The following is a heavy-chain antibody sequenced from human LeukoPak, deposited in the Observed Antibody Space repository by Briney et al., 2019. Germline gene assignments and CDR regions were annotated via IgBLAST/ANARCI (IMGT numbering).Heavy chain of an antibody. CDR2: ISSSSSYI. CDR1: GFTFSSSS. D-gene: IGHD6-13*01. Sequence: GGSLRLSCAASGFTFSSSSMNWVPQAPGKELKWISSISSSSSYIYYADSVKGRFTISRDSAKNSLYLQMSSLRAEDTAVYYCARVHSSSWYHPLDYWGQGTLVTVSS. J-gene: IGHJ4*02. CDR3: ARVHSSSWYHPLDY. V-gene: IGHV3-21*01.